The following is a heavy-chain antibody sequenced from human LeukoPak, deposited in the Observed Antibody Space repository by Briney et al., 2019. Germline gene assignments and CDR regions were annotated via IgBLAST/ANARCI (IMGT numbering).Heavy chain of an antibody. D-gene: IGHD3-16*01. J-gene: IGHJ4*02. CDR2: IWYDGSNK. CDR3: ARAKAEGADY. Sequence: GGSLRLSCAASGFTFSNYGIHWVRQAPGKGLEWVAVIWYDGSNKYYADSVKGRFTLSRDNSKNTLYLQMNSLRAEDTAVYYCARAKAEGADYWGQGTLVAVSS. V-gene: IGHV3-33*01. CDR1: GFTFSNYG.